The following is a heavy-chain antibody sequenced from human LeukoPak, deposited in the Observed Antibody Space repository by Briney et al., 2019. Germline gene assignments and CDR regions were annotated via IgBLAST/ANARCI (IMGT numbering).Heavy chain of an antibody. D-gene: IGHD3-10*01. CDR1: GFTFDDYA. Sequence: GGSLRLSCAASGFTFDDYAMYWVRQAPGKGLEWVSGISWNSGSIGYVDSVKGRFTISRDNAKNSLYLQMNSLRAEDTALYYCAKSAFRVVRGVIITYGLDYYMDVWGKGTTVIISS. V-gene: IGHV3-9*01. J-gene: IGHJ6*03. CDR3: AKSAFRVVRGVIITYGLDYYMDV. CDR2: ISWNSGSI.